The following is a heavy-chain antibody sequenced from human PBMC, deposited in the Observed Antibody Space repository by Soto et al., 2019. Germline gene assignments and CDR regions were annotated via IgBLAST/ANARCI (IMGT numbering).Heavy chain of an antibody. CDR1: GGYISSGSYY. CDR2: IYYSGST. D-gene: IGHD6-13*01. Sequence: QLQLQESGPGLVKPSETLSLTCTVSGGYISSGSYYWGWIRQPPGKGLEWIGSIYYSGSTNYNPSLKSRVTISEDTSKNQFSLKLTSVTAADTAVYNCARQGGSSSWYLYFQHWGQGTLVTVSS. J-gene: IGHJ1*01. CDR3: ARQGGSSSWYLYFQH. V-gene: IGHV4-39*01.